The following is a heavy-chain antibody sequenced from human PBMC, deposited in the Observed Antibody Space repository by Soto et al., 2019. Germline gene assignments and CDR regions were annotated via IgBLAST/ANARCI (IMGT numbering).Heavy chain of an antibody. CDR2: ISGSGGST. CDR1: GFTFSSYA. J-gene: IGHJ4*02. D-gene: IGHD2-15*01. Sequence: EVQLLESGGGSVQPGGSLRLSCAASGFTFSSYAMSWVRQAPGKGLEWVSAISGSGGSTYYADSVKGRFTITRDNSKYTLYLQMNSLRAEDTAVYYCAKGGLQRTLNTHFDYWGQGTLVTVSS. V-gene: IGHV3-23*01. CDR3: AKGGLQRTLNTHFDY.